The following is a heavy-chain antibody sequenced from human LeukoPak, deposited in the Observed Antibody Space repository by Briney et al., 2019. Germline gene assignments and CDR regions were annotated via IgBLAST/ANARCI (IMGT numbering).Heavy chain of an antibody. CDR2: IIDSGGT. CDR1: GFTLSSFR. CDR3: AKGASIHVTGPDY. V-gene: IGHV3-23*01. J-gene: IGHJ4*02. Sequence: GGPLRLSCAASGFTLSSFRMSWVRQAPGEGLEWVSRIIDSGGTNYADSVKGRFTISRDNSKNTLYLQMNSLRAEDTAVYYCAKGASIHVTGPDYWGPGTLVIISS. D-gene: IGHD3-9*01.